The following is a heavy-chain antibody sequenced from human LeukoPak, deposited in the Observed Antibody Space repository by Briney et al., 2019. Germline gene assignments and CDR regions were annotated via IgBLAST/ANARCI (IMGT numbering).Heavy chain of an antibody. J-gene: IGHJ4*02. D-gene: IGHD6-6*01. Sequence: GGSLRLSGAASGFSISTYAMNWVRQAPGTGLEWVSGISGSSGNTYYADSVKGRFTISRDNSKNTLSLQMSSLRADDTAVYYCAEHQASRPNWGQGTLVTVSS. CDR3: AEHQASRPN. CDR2: ISGSSGNT. CDR1: GFSISTYA. V-gene: IGHV3-23*01.